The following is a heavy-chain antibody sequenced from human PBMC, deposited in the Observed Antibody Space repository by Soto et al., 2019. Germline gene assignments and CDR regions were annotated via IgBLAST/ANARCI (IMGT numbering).Heavy chain of an antibody. D-gene: IGHD2-8*01. V-gene: IGHV1-69*01. CDR1: GGTFSSYA. J-gene: IGHJ6*02. Sequence: QVQLVQSGAEVKKPGSSVKVSCKASGGTFSSYAISWVRQAPGQGLEWMGGIIPIFGTANYAQKFQGRVTITADESTSTAYMELSSLRSEDTAVYYCVRDGGDIVLMVSYYYYYGMDVWGQGTTVTVSS. CDR2: IIPIFGTA. CDR3: VRDGGDIVLMVSYYYYYGMDV.